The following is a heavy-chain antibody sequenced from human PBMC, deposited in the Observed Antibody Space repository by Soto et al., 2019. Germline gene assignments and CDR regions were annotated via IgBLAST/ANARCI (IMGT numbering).Heavy chain of an antibody. V-gene: IGHV3-7*02. CDR2: IKQDGSEK. CDR1: GFTFSSYW. Sequence: EVQLVESGGGLVQPGGSLRLSCAASGFTFSSYWRTWVRQAPGKGLEWVANIKQDGSEKYYVDSVKGRFTISRDNAKNSLYLQMNSLRAEDTAVYYCATHPYSSGWYCWGQGTLVTVSS. D-gene: IGHD6-13*01. J-gene: IGHJ4*02. CDR3: ATHPYSSGWYC.